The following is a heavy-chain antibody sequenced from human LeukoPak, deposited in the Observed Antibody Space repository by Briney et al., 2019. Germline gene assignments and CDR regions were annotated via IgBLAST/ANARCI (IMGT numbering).Heavy chain of an antibody. D-gene: IGHD3-10*01. Sequence: ASVKVSCKSSGYTFTGYYMHWVRQAPGQGLEWMGWINPNNGGTNYAQKFQGRVTMTRDTSISTAYMELSRLGSDDTAVYYCAGERYGSGSKYFDYWGQGTLVTVSS. V-gene: IGHV1-2*02. J-gene: IGHJ4*02. CDR3: AGERYGSGSKYFDY. CDR2: INPNNGGT. CDR1: GYTFTGYY.